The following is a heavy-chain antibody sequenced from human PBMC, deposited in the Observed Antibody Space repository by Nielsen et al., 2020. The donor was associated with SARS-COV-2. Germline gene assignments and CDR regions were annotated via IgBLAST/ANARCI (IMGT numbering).Heavy chain of an antibody. D-gene: IGHD3-9*01. V-gene: IGHV3-21*01. CDR2: ISSSSSYI. Sequence: GGSLRLSCAASGFTFSSYSMNWVRQAPGKGLEWVSSISSSSSYIYYADSVKGRFTISRDNAKNSLYLQMNSLRAEDTAVYYCARDGYYDILTGYYMDYYYYYMDVWGKGTTVTVSS. CDR1: GFTFSSYS. CDR3: ARDGYYDILTGYYMDYYYYYMDV. J-gene: IGHJ6*03.